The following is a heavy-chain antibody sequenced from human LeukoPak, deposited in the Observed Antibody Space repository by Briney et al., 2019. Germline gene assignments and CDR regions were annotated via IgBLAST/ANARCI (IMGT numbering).Heavy chain of an antibody. CDR2: INPNSGGT. Sequence: ASVKVSCKASGYTFTGYYMHWVRHAPGQGLEWMGWINPNSGGTNYAQKFQGRVTMTRDTSISTAYMELSRLRSDDTAVYYCARSDSSGYYEYYFDYWGQGTLVTVSS. CDR1: GYTFTGYY. J-gene: IGHJ4*02. CDR3: ARSDSSGYYEYYFDY. D-gene: IGHD3-22*01. V-gene: IGHV1-2*02.